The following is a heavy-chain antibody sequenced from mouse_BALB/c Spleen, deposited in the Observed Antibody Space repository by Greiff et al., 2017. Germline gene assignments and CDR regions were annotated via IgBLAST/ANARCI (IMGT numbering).Heavy chain of an antibody. CDR3: ARESPEGFAY. CDR2: INPYNGAT. V-gene: IGHV1-31*01. J-gene: IGHJ3*01. Sequence: VQLQQSGPELVKPGASVKISCKASGYSFTGYYMHWVKQSHVKSLEWIGRINPYNGATSYNQNFKDKASLTVDKSSSTAYMELHSLTSEDSAVYYCARESPEGFAYWGQGTLVTVSA. CDR1: GYSFTGYY.